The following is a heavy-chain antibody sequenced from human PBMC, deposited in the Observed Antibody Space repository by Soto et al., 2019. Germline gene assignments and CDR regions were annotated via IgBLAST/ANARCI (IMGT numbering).Heavy chain of an antibody. CDR2: INHSGST. D-gene: IGHD3-10*01. Sequence: QVQLQQWGAGLLKPSETLSLTCAVYGGSFSGYYWSWIRQPPGKGLEWIGEINHSGSTNYNPSLKSRVTISVDTSKNQFSLKLSSGTAADTAVYYCARGEQDYYGSGGLDYWGQGTLVTVSS. CDR3: ARGEQDYYGSGGLDY. V-gene: IGHV4-34*01. CDR1: GGSFSGYY. J-gene: IGHJ4*02.